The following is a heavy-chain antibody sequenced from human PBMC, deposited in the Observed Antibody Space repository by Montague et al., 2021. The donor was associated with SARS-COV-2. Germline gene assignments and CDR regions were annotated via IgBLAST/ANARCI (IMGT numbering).Heavy chain of an antibody. D-gene: IGHD3-9*01. CDR1: GGSVSSGSYY. Sequence: SETLSLTCTVSGGSVSSGSYYWSWLRQPPGKGLEWIGYIYYSGSTNYNPSLKSRVTISVDTSKNQFSLKLSSVTAADTAVYYCARAILKTYYDSLTGYYKTPYGMDVWGQGTTVTVSS. CDR2: IYYSGST. CDR3: ARAILKTYYDSLTGYYKTPYGMDV. V-gene: IGHV4-61*01. J-gene: IGHJ6*02.